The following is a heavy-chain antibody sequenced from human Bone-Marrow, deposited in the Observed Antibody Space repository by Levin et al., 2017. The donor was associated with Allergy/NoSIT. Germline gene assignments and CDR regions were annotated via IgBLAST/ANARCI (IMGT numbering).Heavy chain of an antibody. V-gene: IGHV1-58*02. CDR1: GFTFTSSA. D-gene: IGHD4-17*01. J-gene: IGHJ6*02. CDR2: IVVGSGNT. CDR3: AADSFRDTVTTEYYYYYGMDV. Sequence: SVKVSCKASGFTFTSSAMQWVRQARGQRLEWIGWIVVGSGNTNYAQKFQERVTITRDMSTSTAYMELSSLRSEDTAVYYCAADSFRDTVTTEYYYYYGMDVWGQGTTVTVSS.